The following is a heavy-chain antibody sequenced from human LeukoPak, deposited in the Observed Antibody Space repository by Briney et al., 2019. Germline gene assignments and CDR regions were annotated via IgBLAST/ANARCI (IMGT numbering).Heavy chain of an antibody. Sequence: SVKVSCKASGYTFTSYDINWVRQAPGQGLEWMGGIIPIFGTANYAQKFQGRVTITADESTSTAYMELSSLRSEDTAVYYCAVRQQLDLFDYWGQGTLVTVSS. CDR3: AVRQQLDLFDY. V-gene: IGHV1-69*13. CDR1: GYTFTSYD. CDR2: IIPIFGTA. J-gene: IGHJ4*02. D-gene: IGHD6-13*01.